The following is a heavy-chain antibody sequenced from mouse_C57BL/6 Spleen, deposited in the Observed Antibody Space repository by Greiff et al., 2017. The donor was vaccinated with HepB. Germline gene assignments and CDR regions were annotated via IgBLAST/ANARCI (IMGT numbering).Heavy chain of an antibody. CDR1: GYTFTSYW. J-gene: IGHJ3*01. CDR3: APQTAGGFAY. V-gene: IGHV1-69*01. D-gene: IGHD3-2*01. Sequence: QVQLQQPGAELVMPGASVKLSCKASGYTFTSYWMHWVKQRPGQGLEWIGEIDPSDSYTNYNQKFKGKSTLTVDKSSSTAYMQLSSLTSEDSAVYYCAPQTAGGFAYWGQGTLVTVSA. CDR2: IDPSDSYT.